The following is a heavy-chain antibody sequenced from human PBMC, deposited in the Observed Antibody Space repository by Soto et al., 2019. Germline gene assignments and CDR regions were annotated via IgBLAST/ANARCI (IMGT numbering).Heavy chain of an antibody. V-gene: IGHV1-18*01. Sequence: ASVKVSCKASGYTFTSYGISWVRQAPGQGLDWMGWIRAYNGNTNYAQKLQGRVTMTTDTSTSTAYMELRSLRAGDTAVYYCARSPPGGYHYYYGMDVWGQGTTVTVSS. CDR1: GYTFTSYG. CDR2: IRAYNGNT. D-gene: IGHD3-22*01. J-gene: IGHJ6*02. CDR3: ARSPPGGYHYYYGMDV.